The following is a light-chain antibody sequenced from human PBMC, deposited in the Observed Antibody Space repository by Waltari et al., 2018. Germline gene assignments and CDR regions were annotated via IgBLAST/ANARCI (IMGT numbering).Light chain of an antibody. CDR2: DVA. CDR1: SSDIGGYNY. CDR3: TSYTTTKTVV. Sequence: QSALTQPASVAGSPGQSITISCTGTSSDIGGYNYVSWYQQHPGKAPNLLIYDVARWPSGVSNRFSGSKSGNPASLTISVLQAEDEADYYCTSYTTTKTVVFGGGTKVTVL. J-gene: IGLJ2*01. V-gene: IGLV2-14*01.